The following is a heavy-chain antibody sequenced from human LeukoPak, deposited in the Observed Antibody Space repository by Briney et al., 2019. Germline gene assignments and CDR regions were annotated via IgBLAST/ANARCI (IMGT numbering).Heavy chain of an antibody. CDR1: GFTFSNYA. Sequence: GGSLRLSCEASGFTFSNYAMNWVRQAPGKGLEWVSGISGSGGSTYYADSVKGRFTISRDNSKNTLYLQMNSLRAEDTAVYYCAGGYCSGGSCLSYYYGMDVWGKGTTVTVSS. D-gene: IGHD2-15*01. J-gene: IGHJ6*04. CDR2: ISGSGGST. CDR3: AGGYCSGGSCLSYYYGMDV. V-gene: IGHV3-23*01.